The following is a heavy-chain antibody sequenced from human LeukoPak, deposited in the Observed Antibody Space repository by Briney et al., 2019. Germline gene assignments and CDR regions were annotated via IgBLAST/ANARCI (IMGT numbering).Heavy chain of an antibody. Sequence: PGGSLRLSCAASGFTLSSYWMSWVRQAPGKGLEWVANIKRDGSEKYYVDSVKGRFTISRDNAKNSLYLQMNSLRAEDTAVYYCARDYGDSSFDYWGQGTLVTVSS. CDR2: IKRDGSEK. D-gene: IGHD4-17*01. CDR3: ARDYGDSSFDY. J-gene: IGHJ4*02. V-gene: IGHV3-7*01. CDR1: GFTLSSYW.